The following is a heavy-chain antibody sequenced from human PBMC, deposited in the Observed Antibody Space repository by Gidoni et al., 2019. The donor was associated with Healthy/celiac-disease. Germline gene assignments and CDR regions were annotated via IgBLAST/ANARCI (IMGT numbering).Heavy chain of an antibody. CDR2: ISGSGGST. CDR3: AKVGTMIVVVRGLRGGYFDL. D-gene: IGHD3-22*01. J-gene: IGHJ2*01. V-gene: IGHV3-23*01. CDR1: GFTFSSYD. Sequence: VQLLESGGGLVQPGGSLRLSCAASGFTFSSYDMSWVRQAPGKGLECVSAISGSGGSTYYADAVKSRFTISRDNSKNMLNLQMNSLRAEDTAVYYCAKVGTMIVVVRGLRGGYFDLWGRGTLVTVSS.